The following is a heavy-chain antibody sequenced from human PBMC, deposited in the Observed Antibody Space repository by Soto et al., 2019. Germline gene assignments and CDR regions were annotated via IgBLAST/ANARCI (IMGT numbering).Heavy chain of an antibody. Sequence: RGESLQISCKGSEYSFTSYGIGWVRQMPGKGLEWMGIIYPGDSDTRYSPSFQGQVTISADNSLYLQMNSLRADDTAVYFCARGISDYVVVVPAALDVWGQGTTVTVSS. CDR3: ARGISDYVVVVPAALDV. V-gene: IGHV5-51*01. J-gene: IGHJ6*02. CDR2: IYPGDSDT. CDR1: EYSFTSYG. D-gene: IGHD2-2*01.